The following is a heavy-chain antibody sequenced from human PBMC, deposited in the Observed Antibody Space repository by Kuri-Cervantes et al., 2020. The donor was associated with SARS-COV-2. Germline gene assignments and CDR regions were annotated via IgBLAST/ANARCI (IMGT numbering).Heavy chain of an antibody. V-gene: IGHV3-11*06. CDR2: ISSSSSYT. D-gene: IGHD3-10*01. CDR1: GFTFSDYY. Sequence: GGSLRLSCAASGFTFSDYYMSWIRQAPGKGLEWVSYISSSSSYTNYADSVKGRFTISRDNAKNSLYLQMNSLRAEDTAVYYCARDLYGSGSYDYWGQGTLVTVSS. CDR3: ARDLYGSGSYDY. J-gene: IGHJ4*02.